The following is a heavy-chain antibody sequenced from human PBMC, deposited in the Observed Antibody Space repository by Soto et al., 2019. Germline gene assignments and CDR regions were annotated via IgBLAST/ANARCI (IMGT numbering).Heavy chain of an antibody. J-gene: IGHJ6*02. CDR2: ISAYNGNT. D-gene: IGHD3-10*01. CDR1: GYTFTSYG. V-gene: IGHV1-18*01. CDR3: ARERWLWFGELLRYGKGMDV. Sequence: GPSVKVSCKASGYTFTSYGISWVRQAPGQGLEWMGWISAYNGNTNYAQKLQGRVTMTTDTSTSTAYMELRSLRSDDTAVYYCARERWLWFGELLRYGKGMDVWGQGTTVTVSS.